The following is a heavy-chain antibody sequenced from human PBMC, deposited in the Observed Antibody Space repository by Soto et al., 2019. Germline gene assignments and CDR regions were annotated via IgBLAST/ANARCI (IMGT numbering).Heavy chain of an antibody. J-gene: IGHJ6*02. CDR2: ICGSGGST. D-gene: IGHD2-21*01. CDR3: AKERSICEGMDV. CDR1: GVTLCSYA. V-gene: IGHV3-23*01. Sequence: GSLRLSCAASGVTLCSYALSWVRQTPGKGLEWVSAICGSGGSTYYADSVQGPITIYRDNSQNTLYLQMNSLTAEDASVYSSAKERSICEGMDVWGQGTTVTVSS.